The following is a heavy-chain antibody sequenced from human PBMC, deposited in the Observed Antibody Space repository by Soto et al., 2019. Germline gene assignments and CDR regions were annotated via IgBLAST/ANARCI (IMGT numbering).Heavy chain of an antibody. V-gene: IGHV1-3*01. J-gene: IGHJ5*02. CDR2: INAGNGNT. Sequence: GALVKVSGKASGYTFTGYAMDWVRQAPGQRLEWMGWINAGNGNTKYSQKFQGRVTITRDTSASTAYMELSSLRSEDTAVYYCARRLLVGWFDPWGQGTLVTVSS. CDR3: ARRLLVGWFDP. D-gene: IGHD2-8*02. CDR1: GYTFTGYA.